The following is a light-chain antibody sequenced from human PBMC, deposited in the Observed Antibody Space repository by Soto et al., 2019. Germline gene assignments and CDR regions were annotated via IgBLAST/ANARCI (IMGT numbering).Light chain of an antibody. CDR2: GNS. J-gene: IGLJ2*01. CDR1: SSNIGAGYD. V-gene: IGLV1-40*01. CDR3: QSYDSSLSGGV. Sequence: QTVVTQPPSVSGAPGQRVTISCTGSSSNIGAGYDVHWYQQLPGTAPKVLIYGNSNRPSGVPDRFSGSKSGTSGSLAITGLQAEDEADYYCQSYDSSLSGGVFGGGTKLTVL.